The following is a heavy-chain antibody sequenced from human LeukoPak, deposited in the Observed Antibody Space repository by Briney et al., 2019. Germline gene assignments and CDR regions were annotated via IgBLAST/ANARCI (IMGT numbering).Heavy chain of an antibody. CDR3: ARLELGESFFDY. J-gene: IGHJ4*02. Sequence: PSETLSLTCTVSGGSSSSSSCYWGWIRQPPGKGLEWIGSIYYSGSTYYNPSLKSRVTISVDTSKNQFSLKLSSVTAADTAVYYCARLELGESFFDYWGQGTLVTVSS. CDR1: GGSSSSSSCY. CDR2: IYYSGST. D-gene: IGHD3-16*01. V-gene: IGHV4-39*01.